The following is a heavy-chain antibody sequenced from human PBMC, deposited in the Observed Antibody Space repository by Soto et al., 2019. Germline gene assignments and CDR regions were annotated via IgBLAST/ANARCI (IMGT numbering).Heavy chain of an antibody. CDR2: ISYDGSNK. D-gene: IGHD3-3*01. Sequence: GGSLRLSCAASGFTFSSYGMHWVRQAPGKGLEWVAVISYDGSNKYYADSVKGRFTISRDNSKNTLYLQMNSLRAEDTAAYYCAKDFKAGLRITIFGVVIIVPWFDPWGQGTLVTVSS. V-gene: IGHV3-30*18. CDR3: AKDFKAGLRITIFGVVIIVPWFDP. CDR1: GFTFSSYG. J-gene: IGHJ5*02.